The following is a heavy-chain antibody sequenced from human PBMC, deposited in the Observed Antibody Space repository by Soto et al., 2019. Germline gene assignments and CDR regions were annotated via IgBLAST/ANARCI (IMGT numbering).Heavy chain of an antibody. J-gene: IGHJ4*02. D-gene: IGHD6-13*01. CDR2: ISSGSSTI. CDR1: GFTFSSYS. Sequence: GGSLRLSCAASGFTFSSYSMNWVRQAPGKGLEWVSYISSGSSTIYYADSVKGRFTISRDNAKNPLYLQMSSLRDEDTAVYYSASDQSSSWYYDYWGQGTLVTVSS. V-gene: IGHV3-48*02. CDR3: ASDQSSSWYYDY.